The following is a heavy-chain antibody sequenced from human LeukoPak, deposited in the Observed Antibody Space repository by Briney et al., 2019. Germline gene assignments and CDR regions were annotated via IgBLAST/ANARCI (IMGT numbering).Heavy chain of an antibody. CDR1: GYSFTSYD. D-gene: IGHD6-19*01. J-gene: IGHJ4*01. V-gene: IGHV1-8*01. CDR2: MNPNSGNT. CDR3: ARGLAVAGTGY. Sequence: ASVKVSCKASGYSFTSYDLSWVRQATGQGLEWMGWMNPNSGNTGYAQKLQGRVTMTRDTSISTAHMELTSLTSEETAIYYCARGLAVAGTGYWGQGTTVTVSS.